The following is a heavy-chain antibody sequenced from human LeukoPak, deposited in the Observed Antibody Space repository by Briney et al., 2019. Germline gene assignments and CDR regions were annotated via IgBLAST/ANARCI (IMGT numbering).Heavy chain of an antibody. CDR1: GFTFSSYA. V-gene: IGHV3-23*01. J-gene: IGHJ6*02. CDR3: AKLDGSGSYSLTHYYYYGVDV. CDR2: ISGSGGST. D-gene: IGHD3-10*01. Sequence: GGSLRLSCAASGFTFSSYAMSWVRQAPGKGLEWVSAISGSGGSTYYADSVKGRFTISRDNSKNTLYLQMNSLRAEDTAVYYCAKLDGSGSYSLTHYYYYGVDVWGQGTTVTVSS.